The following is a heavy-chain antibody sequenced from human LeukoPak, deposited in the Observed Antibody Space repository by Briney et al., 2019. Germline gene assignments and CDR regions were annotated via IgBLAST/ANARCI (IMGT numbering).Heavy chain of an antibody. Sequence: RASVKVSCTSSGYTFSSYAMHWVRQAPGQRLEWMGWINAGNGNTKYSQKFQDRITFTSDTSASTAYMELSSLRSEDTAVYYCAIHCSGGSCSPSYYFDYWGQGTLVTVSS. J-gene: IGHJ4*02. CDR3: AIHCSGGSCSPSYYFDY. CDR1: GYTFSSYA. CDR2: INAGNGNT. V-gene: IGHV1-3*01. D-gene: IGHD2-15*01.